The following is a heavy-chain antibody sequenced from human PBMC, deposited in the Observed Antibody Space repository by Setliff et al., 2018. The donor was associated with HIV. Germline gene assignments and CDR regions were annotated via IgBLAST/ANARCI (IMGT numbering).Heavy chain of an antibody. V-gene: IGHV3-7*01. Sequence: GESLKISCAASGFTFSSYWMSWVRQAPGKGLEWVANIKQDGSEKYYVDSVKGRFTISRDNAKNSLYLQMNSLRAEDTAVYYCARVVFDWAFDPWGQGTLVTVSS. CDR1: GFTFSSYW. CDR3: ARVVFDWAFDP. J-gene: IGHJ5*02. CDR2: IKQDGSEK. D-gene: IGHD3-9*01.